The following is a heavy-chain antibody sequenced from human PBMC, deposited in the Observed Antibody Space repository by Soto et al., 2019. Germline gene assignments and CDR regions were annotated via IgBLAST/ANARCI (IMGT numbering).Heavy chain of an antibody. Sequence: DAKLVESGGGLVQPGDSLRLSCEVSGFTFSMYLMSWVRQSPGKGLEWVAKIPQDGVDGHYADSVKGRFTISRDNGKNSLYLQLNNLRAEDTAVYYCARDHLILPAHDFFYGSDVWGRGATVTVSS. CDR3: ARDHLILPAHDFFYGSDV. CDR2: IPQDGVDG. CDR1: GFTFSMYL. V-gene: IGHV3-7*03. D-gene: IGHD2-21*02. J-gene: IGHJ6*02.